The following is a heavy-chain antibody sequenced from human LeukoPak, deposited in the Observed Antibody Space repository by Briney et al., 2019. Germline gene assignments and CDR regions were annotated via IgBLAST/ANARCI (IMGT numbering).Heavy chain of an antibody. V-gene: IGHV3-7*01. CDR3: ARIGYSSSSFDY. D-gene: IGHD6-6*01. CDR1: GFTFTNYW. J-gene: IGHJ4*02. Sequence: SGGSLRLSCAASGFTFTNYWMSWVRQAPGRGLEWVANIKQDASVKYYVDSVKGRFTISGENAKNSVYLQMNSLRAEDTAVYYCARIGYSSSSFDYWGQGTLVTVSS. CDR2: IKQDASVK.